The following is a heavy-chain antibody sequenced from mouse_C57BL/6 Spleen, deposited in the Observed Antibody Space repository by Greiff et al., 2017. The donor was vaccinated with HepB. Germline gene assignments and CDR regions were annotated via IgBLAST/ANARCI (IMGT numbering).Heavy chain of an antibody. V-gene: IGHV5-4*01. CDR2: ISDGGSYT. J-gene: IGHJ1*03. D-gene: IGHD1-1*01. CDR1: GFTFSSYA. Sequence: EVKLVESGGGLVKPGGSLKLSCAASGFTFSSYAMSWVRQTPEKRLEWVATISDGGSYTYYPDNVKGRFTISRDNAKNNLYLQMSHLKSEDTAMYYCAREWDYYGSSYWYFDVWGTGTTVTVSS. CDR3: AREWDYYGSSYWYFDV.